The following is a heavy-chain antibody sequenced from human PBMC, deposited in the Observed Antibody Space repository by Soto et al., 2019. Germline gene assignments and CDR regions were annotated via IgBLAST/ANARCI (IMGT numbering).Heavy chain of an antibody. CDR1: GYSFTSYW. J-gene: IGHJ4*02. D-gene: IGHD2-2*02. V-gene: IGHV5-51*01. CDR3: ARQTYCSSTSCYTVDS. CDR2: IYLGDCDT. Sequence: EVQLVQSGAEVQTPGESLKISCKASGYSFTSYWIGWVRQMPGKVLEWVGIIYLGDCDTRYSPSFQGHVTISAEKSISTAYLQWSSLKASDTAMYYCARQTYCSSTSCYTVDSWGQGTLVTVSS.